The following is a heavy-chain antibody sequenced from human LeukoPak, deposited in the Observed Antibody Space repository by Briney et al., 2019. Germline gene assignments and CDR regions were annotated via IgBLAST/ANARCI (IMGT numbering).Heavy chain of an antibody. CDR3: ARAPLKYYDSSGPHDAFDI. CDR2: IYYSGST. V-gene: IGHV4-59*01. J-gene: IGHJ3*02. D-gene: IGHD3-22*01. Sequence: SETLSLTCAVSGGSISSYYWSWIRQPPGKGLEWIGYIYYSGSTNYNPSLKSRVTISIDTSKNQFSLKLSSVTAADTAVYYCARAPLKYYDSSGPHDAFDIWGQGTMVTVSS. CDR1: GGSISSYY.